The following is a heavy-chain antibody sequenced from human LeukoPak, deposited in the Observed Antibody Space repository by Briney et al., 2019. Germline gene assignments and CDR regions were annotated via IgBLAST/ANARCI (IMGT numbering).Heavy chain of an antibody. Sequence: SETLSLTCTVSGGSISHYYWSWIRQRPGKGLEWIGYIYYSGTTNYNPSLKSRVTISVDTSKNQFSLKLNSVPAADTAVYYCAREDPQTRVPEGMDVWGQGTTVTVSS. CDR1: GGSISHYY. D-gene: IGHD4/OR15-4a*01. CDR2: IYYSGTT. V-gene: IGHV4-59*01. CDR3: AREDPQTRVPEGMDV. J-gene: IGHJ6*02.